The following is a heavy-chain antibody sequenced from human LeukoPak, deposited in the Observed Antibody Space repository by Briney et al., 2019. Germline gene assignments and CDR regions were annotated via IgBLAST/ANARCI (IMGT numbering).Heavy chain of an antibody. CDR3: ARAFLFRGVIIDY. CDR2: ISSSSSTI. V-gene: IGHV3-48*04. D-gene: IGHD3-10*01. Sequence: PGGSLRLSCAASGFTFSSYSMNWVRQAPGKGLEWVSYISSSSSTIYYADSVKGRFTISRDNAKNSLYLQMNSLRAEDTAVYYCARAFLFRGVIIDYWGQGTLVTVSS. CDR1: GFTFSSYS. J-gene: IGHJ4*02.